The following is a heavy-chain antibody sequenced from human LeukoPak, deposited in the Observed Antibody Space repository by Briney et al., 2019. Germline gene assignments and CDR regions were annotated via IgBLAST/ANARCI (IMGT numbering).Heavy chain of an antibody. Sequence: SETLSLTCIVSNYSISSGSYWTWIRQPPGRGLEWIGGIYHSGYTFYNPSLKSRVTISVDTSKNEFSLKLNSVTAADTALYYCARGRVSSSTWYSTYYYYFYMDVWGKGTTVTVSS. CDR2: IYHSGYT. CDR3: ARGRVSSSTWYSTYYYYFYMDV. D-gene: IGHD1-1*01. V-gene: IGHV4-38-2*02. CDR1: NYSISSGSY. J-gene: IGHJ6*03.